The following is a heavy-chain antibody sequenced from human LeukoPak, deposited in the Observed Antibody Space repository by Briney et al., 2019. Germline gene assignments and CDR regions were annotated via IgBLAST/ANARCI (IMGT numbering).Heavy chain of an antibody. CDR2: ISSSSSYI. CDR3: ARVSASMVRDPYYFDY. CDR1: GFTFSSYS. V-gene: IGHV3-21*01. D-gene: IGHD3-10*01. Sequence: GGSLRLSCAASGFTFSSYSMNWVRQAPGKGLEWVSSISSSSSYIYYADSVKGRFTISRDNAKNSLYLQMNSLRAEDTAVYYCARVSASMVRDPYYFDYWGQGTLVTVSS. J-gene: IGHJ4*02.